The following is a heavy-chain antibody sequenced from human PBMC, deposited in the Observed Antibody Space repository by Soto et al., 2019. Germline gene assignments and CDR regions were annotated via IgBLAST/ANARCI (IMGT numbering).Heavy chain of an antibody. Sequence: QVQLVQSGAEVKKPGASVKVSCKASGYTFTSYDISWVRQAPGQGLEWMGWITYNGDTNYPQKLQGRVTMTTDTSTSTAYMELRSLRSDDTAVYYCARAVVTSYGVFDYWGQGTLVTVSS. CDR2: ITYNGDT. D-gene: IGHD3-16*01. J-gene: IGHJ4*02. V-gene: IGHV1-18*01. CDR1: GYTFTSYD. CDR3: ARAVVTSYGVFDY.